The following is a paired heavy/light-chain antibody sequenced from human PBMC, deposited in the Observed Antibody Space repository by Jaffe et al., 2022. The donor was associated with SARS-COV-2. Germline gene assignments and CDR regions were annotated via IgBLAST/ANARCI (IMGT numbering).Light chain of an antibody. J-gene: IGKJ2*01. Sequence: DIVLTQSPGTLSLSPGERATLSCRARQSFSSNYLAWYQQKPGQAPRLLIYAASSRATGIPDRFSGSGSGTDFTLTISRLEPEDFAVYYCQQYGNSMYTFGQGTKLEIK. V-gene: IGKV3-20*01. CDR1: QSFSSNY. CDR3: QQYGNSMYT. CDR2: AAS.
Heavy chain of an antibody. CDR3: ARAAVRECNGSDCDYYYYALDV. Sequence: QVQLQESGPGLVKPSQTLSLTCTVSGGSVSSGSYYWTWIRQPAGKGLEWIGRIHASGSTSNNPSLKSRVTISVDTFNNQFSLKLSSVTAADTAVYYCARAAVRECNGSDCDYYYYALDVWGQGTTVTVSS. D-gene: IGHD2-21*02. J-gene: IGHJ6*02. CDR2: IHASGST. V-gene: IGHV4-61*02. CDR1: GGSVSSGSYY.